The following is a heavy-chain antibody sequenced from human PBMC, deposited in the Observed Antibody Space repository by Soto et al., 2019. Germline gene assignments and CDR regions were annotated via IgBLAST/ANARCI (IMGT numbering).Heavy chain of an antibody. CDR3: ARGGQRWFMPNWFDP. CDR2: IWYDGSNK. J-gene: IGHJ5*02. Sequence: QVQLVESGGGVVQPGRSLRLSCAASGFTFSSYGMHWVRQAPGKGLEWVAVIWYDGSNKYYADSVKGRFTISRDNSKNTLYLQMNSLRAEDTAVYYCARGGQRWFMPNWFDPWGQGTLVTVSS. V-gene: IGHV3-33*01. D-gene: IGHD3-10*01. CDR1: GFTFSSYG.